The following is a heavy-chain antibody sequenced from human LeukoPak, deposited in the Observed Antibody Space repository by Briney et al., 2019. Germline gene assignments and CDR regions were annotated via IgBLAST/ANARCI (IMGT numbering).Heavy chain of an antibody. Sequence: GALRLSCSASHSTFSSYALSGVRPAPGEGLEWGSSTSGSGDSTYYADPVKGRFTISRDNSKNTLDLQMNNLRAEDTAVYYCAKGSGLTMIVVLPSFDYWGQGTLVTVSS. J-gene: IGHJ4*02. CDR3: AKGSGLTMIVVLPSFDY. CDR1: HSTFSSYA. D-gene: IGHD3-22*01. V-gene: IGHV3-23*01. CDR2: TSGSGDST.